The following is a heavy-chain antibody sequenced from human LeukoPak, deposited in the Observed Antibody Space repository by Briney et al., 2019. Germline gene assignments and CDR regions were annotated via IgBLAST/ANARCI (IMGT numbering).Heavy chain of an antibody. CDR3: ATILLHSSSWPYQLQH. CDR2: IYYSGTT. D-gene: IGHD2-2*01. Sequence: PSETLSLTCTVSGGSISSSSYYWGWIRQPPGKGLEWIGWIYYSGTTYYNPSLKSRVTISVDTSKNQFSLKLSSGNAKTPAVYSFATILLHSSSWPYQLQHWGQGTLITVSS. CDR1: GGSISSSSYY. J-gene: IGHJ1*01. V-gene: IGHV4-39*01.